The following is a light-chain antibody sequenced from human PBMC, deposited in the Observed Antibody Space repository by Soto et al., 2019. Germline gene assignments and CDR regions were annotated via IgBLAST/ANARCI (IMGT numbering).Light chain of an antibody. J-gene: IGKJ1*01. CDR3: QQYNSALWT. Sequence: DIQMTQSPSTLSASVGDRVTITCRASQSIGYWLAWYQQKPGKAPNLLIYAASSLEAGVPSRFSGSGSGTEFTLSISSLQPDDSASYYCQQYNSALWTFGQGTKVDVK. CDR1: QSIGYW. CDR2: AAS. V-gene: IGKV1-5*01.